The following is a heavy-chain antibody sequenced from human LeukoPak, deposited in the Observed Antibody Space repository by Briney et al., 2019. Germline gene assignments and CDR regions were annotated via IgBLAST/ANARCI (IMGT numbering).Heavy chain of an antibody. J-gene: IGHJ6*03. CDR2: MNPNSGNS. CDR3: ARGGIAVAGTPPKGYYYYYYMDV. D-gene: IGHD6-19*01. V-gene: IGHV1-8*03. Sequence: ASVKVSCKASGYTFTSYDINWVRQATGQGLEWMGWMNPNSGNSGYAQKFQGRVTITRNTSISTAYMELSSLRSEDTAVYYCARGGIAVAGTPPKGYYYYYYMDVWGKGTTVTVSS. CDR1: GYTFTSYD.